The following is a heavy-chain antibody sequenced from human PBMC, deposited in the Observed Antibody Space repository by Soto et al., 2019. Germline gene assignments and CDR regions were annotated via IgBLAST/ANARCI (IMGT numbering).Heavy chain of an antibody. Sequence: GASVKVSWKASGFTFTSSAVQWVRQARGQRLEWMGWIVVGSGNTNYAQKFQERVTITRDMSASTAYMELSSLRSEDTAVYYCAADHSSGFMTQNYYYGMDVWGQGTTVTVSS. D-gene: IGHD6-19*01. J-gene: IGHJ6*02. CDR2: IVVGSGNT. CDR3: AADHSSGFMTQNYYYGMDV. V-gene: IGHV1-58*01. CDR1: GFTFTSSA.